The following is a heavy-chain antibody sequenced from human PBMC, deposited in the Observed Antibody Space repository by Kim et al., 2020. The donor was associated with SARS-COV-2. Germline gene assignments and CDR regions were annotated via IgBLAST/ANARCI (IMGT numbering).Heavy chain of an antibody. D-gene: IGHD6-13*01. CDR2: ISYDGSNK. CDR3: AKDRLSSSWYGSCLDY. J-gene: IGHJ4*02. V-gene: IGHV3-30*18. Sequence: GGSLRLSCAASGFTFSSYGMHWVRQAPGKGLEWVAVISYDGSNKYYADSVKGRFTISRDNSKNTLYLQMNSLRAEDTAVYYCAKDRLSSSWYGSCLDYWGQGTLVTVSS. CDR1: GFTFSSYG.